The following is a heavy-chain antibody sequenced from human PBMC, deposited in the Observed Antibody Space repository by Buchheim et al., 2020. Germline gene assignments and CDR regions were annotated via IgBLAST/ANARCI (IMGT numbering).Heavy chain of an antibody. V-gene: IGHV3-33*01. CDR1: GFTFSSYG. CDR3: ARPEWLRVMLDY. Sequence: QVQLVESGGGVVQPGGSLRLSCAASGFTFSSYGMHWVRQAPGKGLEWVAVIWYDGSNKYYADSVKGRFTISRDNAKNSLYLQMNSLRAEDTAVYYGARPEWLRVMLDYWGQGTL. J-gene: IGHJ4*02. D-gene: IGHD5-12*01. CDR2: IWYDGSNK.